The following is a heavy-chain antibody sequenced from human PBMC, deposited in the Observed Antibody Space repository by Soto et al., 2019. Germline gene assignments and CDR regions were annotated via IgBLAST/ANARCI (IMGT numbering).Heavy chain of an antibody. CDR1: GFTFSSCS. V-gene: IGHV3-21*01. CDR3: ARDRGGYDRLYYYHGMDV. D-gene: IGHD5-12*01. J-gene: IGHJ6*02. CDR2: IDSSSSYI. Sequence: KPGGSLRLSCAASGFTFSSCSMNWVRQAPGKGLEWVSSIDSSSSYIHYADSVKGRFTISRDNAKNSLYLQMSSLRAEDTAVYYCARDRGGYDRLYYYHGMDVWGQGTTVTVSS.